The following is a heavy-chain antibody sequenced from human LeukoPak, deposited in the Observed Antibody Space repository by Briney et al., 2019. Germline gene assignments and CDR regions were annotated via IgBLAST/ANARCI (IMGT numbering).Heavy chain of an antibody. D-gene: IGHD4-23*01. CDR2: IRYDGSNK. CDR3: ANPGFAGDNGLNWFDP. V-gene: IGHV3-30*02. J-gene: IGHJ5*02. CDR1: GFTFSSYG. Sequence: PGGSLRLSCAASGFTFSSYGVHWVRQAPGKGLEWVAFIRYDGSNKYYADSVKGRFTISRDNSKNTLYLQMNSLRAEDTAVYHCANPGFAGDNGLNWFDPWGQGTQVTVSS.